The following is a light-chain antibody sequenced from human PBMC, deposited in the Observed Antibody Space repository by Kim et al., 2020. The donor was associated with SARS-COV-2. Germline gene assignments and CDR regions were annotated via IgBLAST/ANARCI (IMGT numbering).Light chain of an antibody. J-gene: IGKJ2*01. V-gene: IGKV3-20*01. CDR3: QQYGSSPPYT. CDR1: QSVSSRY. CDR2: GAS. Sequence: SAGESATLSCRASQSVSSRYLAWYQQKPGQAPRLLIYGASSRATGIPDRFSGSGSGTDFTLTISRLEPEDFAVYYWQQYGSSPPYTFGQGTKLEI.